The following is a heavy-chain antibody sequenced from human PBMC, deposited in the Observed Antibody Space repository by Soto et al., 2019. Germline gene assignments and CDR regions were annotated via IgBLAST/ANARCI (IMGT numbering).Heavy chain of an antibody. V-gene: IGHV3-30-3*01. CDR3: VRDKSPYSSGWHNRHFDY. Sequence: QVQLVESGGGVVQPGRSLRLSCAASGFTFSSYAMHWVRQAPGKGLEWVAVISYDGSNKYYADSVKGRFTISRDNSKTLYLQMNSLRAEDTGVYYGVRDKSPYSSGWHNRHFDYWGQGTLVTVSS. CDR2: ISYDGSNK. CDR1: GFTFSSYA. J-gene: IGHJ4*02. D-gene: IGHD6-19*01.